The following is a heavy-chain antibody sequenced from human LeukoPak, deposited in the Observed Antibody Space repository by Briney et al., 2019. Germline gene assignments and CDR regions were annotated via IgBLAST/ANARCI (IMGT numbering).Heavy chain of an antibody. CDR1: GDSVSSNSAA. CDR3: ARESYEGSSWPYYYYYMDV. Sequence: SQTLSLTCAISGDSVSSNSAAWNWIRQSPSRGLEWLGRTYYRSKWYNDYAVSVKSRITINPDTSKNQFSLQLNSVTPEDTAVYYCARESYEGSSWPYYYYYMDVWGKGTTVTVSS. V-gene: IGHV6-1*01. D-gene: IGHD6-13*01. CDR2: TYYRSKWYN. J-gene: IGHJ6*03.